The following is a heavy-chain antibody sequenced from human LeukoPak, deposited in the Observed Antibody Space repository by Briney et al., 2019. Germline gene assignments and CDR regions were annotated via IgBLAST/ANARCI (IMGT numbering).Heavy chain of an antibody. V-gene: IGHV1-69*13. D-gene: IGHD2-8*01. CDR1: GGTFSSYP. Sequence: SVTVSCKASGGTFSSYPISWVRQAPGQGLEWMGGIIPIFGTANYAQKFQGRVTITADESTSTAYMELSSLRSEDTAVYYCARDNGIGSAFDIWGQGTMVTVSS. CDR2: IIPIFGTA. CDR3: ARDNGIGSAFDI. J-gene: IGHJ3*02.